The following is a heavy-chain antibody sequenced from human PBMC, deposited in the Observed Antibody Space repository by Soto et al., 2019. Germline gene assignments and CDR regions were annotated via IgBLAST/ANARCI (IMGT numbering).Heavy chain of an antibody. Sequence: GGSLRLSCAASGFTFSSYAMSWVRQAPGKGLEWVSAISGSGGSTYYADSVKGRFTISRENSKNTLYLQMNSLRAEDTAVYYCAKELRPSGYDKGLDAFDIWGQGTMVTVSS. CDR3: AKELRPSGYDKGLDAFDI. CDR1: GFTFSSYA. D-gene: IGHD5-12*01. V-gene: IGHV3-23*01. J-gene: IGHJ3*02. CDR2: ISGSGGST.